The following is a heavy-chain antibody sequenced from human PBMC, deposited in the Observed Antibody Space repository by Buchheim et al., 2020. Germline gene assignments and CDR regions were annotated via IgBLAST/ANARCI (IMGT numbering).Heavy chain of an antibody. CDR1: GGSFSGYY. D-gene: IGHD2-21*02. J-gene: IGHJ5*02. Sequence: QVQLQQWGAGLLKPSETLSLTCAVYGGSFSGYYWSWIRQPPGKGLEWIGEINHSGSTNYNPSLKSRVTISVDTSKNQFSLKLSSVTAADTAVYYCARGRDGKNNWFDLWGQGTL. V-gene: IGHV4-34*01. CDR3: ARGRDGKNNWFDL. CDR2: INHSGST.